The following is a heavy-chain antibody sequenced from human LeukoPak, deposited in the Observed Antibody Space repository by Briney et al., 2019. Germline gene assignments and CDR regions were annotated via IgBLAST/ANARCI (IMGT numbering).Heavy chain of an antibody. J-gene: IGHJ4*02. CDR2: ISASGSST. D-gene: IGHD3-10*01. V-gene: IGHV3-23*01. CDR3: AKTYYYGSGSYYADY. CDR1: GFTVSNNY. Sequence: PGGSLRLSCAASGFTVSNNYMIWVRQAPGKGLEWVSTISASGSSTYYADSVKGRFTISRDNPKDTLYLEMNRLRAEDTAIYYCAKTYYYGSGSYYADYWGQGTLVTVSS.